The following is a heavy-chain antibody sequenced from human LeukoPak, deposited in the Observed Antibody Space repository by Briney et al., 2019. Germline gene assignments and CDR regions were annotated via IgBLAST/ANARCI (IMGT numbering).Heavy chain of an antibody. CDR2: ISNSGSTI. J-gene: IGHJ3*02. Sequence: GGSLRLSCTASGFPFSDFYMAWIRQAPGKGLEWVSYISNSGSTIYYADSVKGRFTISRDNAKNSLYLQMNSPRAEDTAVYYCARRRGSYAFDIWGQGTMVTVSS. V-gene: IGHV3-11*01. D-gene: IGHD1-26*01. CDR3: ARRRGSYAFDI. CDR1: GFPFSDFY.